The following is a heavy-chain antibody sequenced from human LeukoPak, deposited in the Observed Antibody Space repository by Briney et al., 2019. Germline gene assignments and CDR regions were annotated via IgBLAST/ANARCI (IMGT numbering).Heavy chain of an antibody. V-gene: IGHV1-18*01. J-gene: IGHJ3*02. CDR2: INAYNGNT. D-gene: IGHD6-19*01. CDR3: ARRANKGSGWSDAFDI. CDR1: GDTLTSYR. Sequence: ASVNDSCKASGDTLTSYRISGVRQAPGRRGEGMGRINAYNGNTNYAQKLQGRVTMTPDTSTSTAYMELRSLRSDDTAVYYCARRANKGSGWSDAFDIWGQGKMVTVSS.